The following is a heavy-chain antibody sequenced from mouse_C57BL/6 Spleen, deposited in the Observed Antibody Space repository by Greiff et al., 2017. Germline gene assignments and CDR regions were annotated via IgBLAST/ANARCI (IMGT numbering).Heavy chain of an antibody. J-gene: IGHJ4*01. CDR1: GYSITSDY. Sequence: EVQLQQSGPGLAKPSQSLSLTCSVTGYSITSDYWNWIRKFPGNKLEYMGYISYSGSTYYNPSLKSRISITRDTSKNQYYLQLNSVTTEDTATYYCARAYGNQYYAMDYWGQGTSVTVSS. D-gene: IGHD2-1*01. CDR3: ARAYGNQYYAMDY. CDR2: ISYSGST. V-gene: IGHV3-8*01.